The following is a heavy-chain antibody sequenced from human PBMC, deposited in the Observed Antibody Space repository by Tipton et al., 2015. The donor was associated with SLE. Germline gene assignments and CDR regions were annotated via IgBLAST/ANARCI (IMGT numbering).Heavy chain of an antibody. V-gene: IGHV4-31*03. J-gene: IGHJ2*01. CDR2: IYYSGST. CDR1: GGSISSGGYY. Sequence: LRLSCTFSGGSISSGGYYWSWIRQHPGKGLEWIGYIYYSGSTYYNPSLKSRVTISIDTSKNQFSLKLSSVTAADTAVYYCARKRLPDLDFDLWGRGTLVTVSS. CDR3: ARKRLPDLDFDL. D-gene: IGHD3-16*01.